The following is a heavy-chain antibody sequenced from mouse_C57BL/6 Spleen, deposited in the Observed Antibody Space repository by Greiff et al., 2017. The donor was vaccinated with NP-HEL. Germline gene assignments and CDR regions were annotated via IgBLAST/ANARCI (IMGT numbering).Heavy chain of an antibody. V-gene: IGHV1-55*01. Sequence: QVQLQQPGAELVKPGASVKMSCKASGYTFTSYWITWVKQRPGQGLEWIGDIYPGSGSTNYNEKFKSKATLTVDTSSSTAYMHLRSLTSEDSAGYYWGRAGRREGFANGGQGTLVTVS. CDR1: GYTFTSYW. CDR2: IYPGSGST. CDR3: GRAGRREGFAN. J-gene: IGHJ3*01.